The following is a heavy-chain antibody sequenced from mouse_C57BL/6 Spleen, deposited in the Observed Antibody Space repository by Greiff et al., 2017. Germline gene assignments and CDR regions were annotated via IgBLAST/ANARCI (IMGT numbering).Heavy chain of an antibody. CDR2: INYDGSST. Sequence: EVKLVESEGGLVQPGSSMKLSCTASGFTFSDYYMAWVRPVPEKGLEWVANINYDGSSTYYLDSLKSRFIISRDNAKNILYLQMSSLKSEDTATYYCARDSSSMDYWGQGTSVTVSS. CDR1: GFTFSDYY. D-gene: IGHD1-3*01. CDR3: ARDSSSMDY. J-gene: IGHJ4*01. V-gene: IGHV5-16*01.